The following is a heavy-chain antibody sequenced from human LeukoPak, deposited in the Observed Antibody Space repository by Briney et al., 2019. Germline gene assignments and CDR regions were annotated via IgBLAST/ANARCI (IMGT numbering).Heavy chain of an antibody. Sequence: SETLSLTCTVSGGSMSPYYWSWMRQPPGKGPEYVGYIFYTGGTNYNPSLKRRVTVSLDTSKNQFSLKLSSVTATDTAVYYCARLGFCRGDNCLDDYWGQGTPVTVSS. CDR3: ARLGFCRGDNCLDDY. D-gene: IGHD2-15*01. J-gene: IGHJ4*02. V-gene: IGHV4-59*08. CDR1: GGSMSPYY. CDR2: IFYTGGT.